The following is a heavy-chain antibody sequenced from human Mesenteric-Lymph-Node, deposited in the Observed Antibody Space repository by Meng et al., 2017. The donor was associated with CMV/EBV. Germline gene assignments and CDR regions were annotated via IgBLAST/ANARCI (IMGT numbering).Heavy chain of an antibody. J-gene: IGHJ6*02. Sequence: GGSLRLSCEASGFTFSSYSMNWVRQAPGKGLEWVSSISSSSSTIYYADSVKGRFTISRDNAKNSLYLQMNSLRAEDTAVYYCASLLGPYYYYGMDVWGQGTTVTVSS. V-gene: IGHV3-48*04. CDR1: GFTFSSYS. CDR3: ASLLGPYYYYGMDV. CDR2: ISSSSSTI. D-gene: IGHD2-15*01.